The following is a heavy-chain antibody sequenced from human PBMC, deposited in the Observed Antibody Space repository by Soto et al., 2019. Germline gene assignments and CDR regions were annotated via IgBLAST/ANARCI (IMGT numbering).Heavy chain of an antibody. Sequence: ASVKVSCKASGYTFTSYDINWVRQATGQGLEWMGWMNPNSGNTGYAQKFQGRVTMTRNTSISTAYMELSSLRSEDTAVYYCARGNWFPCSSTSCYIYYYYYMDVWGKGTTVTVSS. J-gene: IGHJ6*03. V-gene: IGHV1-8*01. CDR1: GYTFTSYD. CDR3: ARGNWFPCSSTSCYIYYYYYMDV. D-gene: IGHD2-2*02. CDR2: MNPNSGNT.